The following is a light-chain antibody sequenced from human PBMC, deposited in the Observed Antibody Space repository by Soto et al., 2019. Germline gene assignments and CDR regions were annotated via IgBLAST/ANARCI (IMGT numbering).Light chain of an antibody. CDR2: DTS. V-gene: IGKV3-11*01. CDR3: QQRSTWPL. Sequence: EFVLTQSPGTLSLSPGERATLSCRASQTVRNNYLAWYQQKPGQAPRLLIYDTSKRATGIPARFSGSGSGTDFTLTISNLEPEDLAVYYCQQRSTWPLFGQGTRLEIK. CDR1: QTVRNNY. J-gene: IGKJ5*01.